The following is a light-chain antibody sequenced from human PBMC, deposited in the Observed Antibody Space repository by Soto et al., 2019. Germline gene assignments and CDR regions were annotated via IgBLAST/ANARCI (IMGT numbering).Light chain of an antibody. CDR1: QNVSTY. CDR3: QQCTNWLT. CDR2: NAS. Sequence: EIVLTQSPATLSLSPGERVTLSCRASQNVSTYLAWYQQNPGQAPRLLIYNASDRVTGIPARFSGSGSGTDFTLTISIPEPGDSAVYYCQQCTNWLTFSPGTKVDIK. V-gene: IGKV3-11*01. J-gene: IGKJ3*01.